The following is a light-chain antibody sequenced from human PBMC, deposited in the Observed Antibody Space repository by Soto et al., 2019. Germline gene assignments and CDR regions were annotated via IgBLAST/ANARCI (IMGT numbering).Light chain of an antibody. Sequence: EIVLTQSPGTLSLSPGERATLSCRASQSVRSSDLAWYQQKLGQAPRLLIYGVSNRATGIPDRFSGSGSGTDFTLTISRLESVDFAVYYCQQYGTSPRTFGQGTKVEIK. J-gene: IGKJ1*01. CDR1: QSVRSSD. CDR2: GVS. V-gene: IGKV3-20*01. CDR3: QQYGTSPRT.